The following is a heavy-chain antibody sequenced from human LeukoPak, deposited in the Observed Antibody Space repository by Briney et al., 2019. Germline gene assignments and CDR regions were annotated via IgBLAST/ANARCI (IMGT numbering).Heavy chain of an antibody. J-gene: IGHJ4*02. CDR1: GSSFTSYW. CDR2: IYPGDSDT. CDR3: ARASGIAAAGTRVVAYYFDY. Sequence: GESPKISCQGSGSSFTSYWIGWVRQLPGKGLEWMGIIYPGDSDTRYSPSFQGQVTISADKSISTAYLQWSSLKASDTAMYYCARASGIAAAGTRVVAYYFDYWGQGTLVTVSS. V-gene: IGHV5-51*01. D-gene: IGHD6-13*01.